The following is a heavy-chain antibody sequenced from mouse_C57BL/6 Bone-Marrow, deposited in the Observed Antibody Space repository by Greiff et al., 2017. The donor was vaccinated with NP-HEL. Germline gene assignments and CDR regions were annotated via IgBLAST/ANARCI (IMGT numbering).Heavy chain of an antibody. V-gene: IGHV5-4*01. J-gene: IGHJ1*03. Sequence: DVQLVESGGGLVKPGGSLKLSCAASGFTFSSYAMSWVRQTPEKRLEWVATISDGGSYTYYPDNVKGRFTISRDNAKNNLYLQMSHLKSEDTAMYYGAGGDYGSSYWYFDVWGTGTTVTVSS. CDR3: AGGDYGSSYWYFDV. CDR2: ISDGGSYT. D-gene: IGHD1-1*01. CDR1: GFTFSSYA.